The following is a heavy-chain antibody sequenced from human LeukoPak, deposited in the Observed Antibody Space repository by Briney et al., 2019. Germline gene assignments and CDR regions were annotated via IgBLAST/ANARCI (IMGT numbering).Heavy chain of an antibody. D-gene: IGHD3-10*01. V-gene: IGHV3-23*01. CDR3: AKDSTYYYGSGSQDY. J-gene: IGHJ4*02. Sequence: PGGSLRLSCAASGFPFLAYAMSWVRQAPGKGPEMVAHISASGDSIYYADSVKGRFTISRDNSRTTLYLQMNTLRVEDTAVYYCAKDSTYYYGSGSQDYWGQGTLVTVSS. CDR2: ISASGDSI. CDR1: GFPFLAYA.